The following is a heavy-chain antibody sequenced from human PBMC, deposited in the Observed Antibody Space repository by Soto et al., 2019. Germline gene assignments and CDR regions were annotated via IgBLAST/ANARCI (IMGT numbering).Heavy chain of an antibody. CDR3: ARGVKHSSSWWDLTYYYGMDV. Sequence: QVQLVQSGAEVKKPGSSVKVSCKASGGTFSSYAISWVRQAPGQGLEWMGGIIPIFGTANYAQKFQGRVTITADKSTSTAYMELSSLRSEDTAVYYCARGVKHSSSWWDLTYYYGMDVWGQGTTVTVSS. V-gene: IGHV1-69*06. CDR2: IIPIFGTA. CDR1: GGTFSSYA. J-gene: IGHJ6*02. D-gene: IGHD6-13*01.